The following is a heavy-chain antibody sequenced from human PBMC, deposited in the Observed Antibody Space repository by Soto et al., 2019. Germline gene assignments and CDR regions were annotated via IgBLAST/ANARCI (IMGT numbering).Heavy chain of an antibody. J-gene: IGHJ4*02. CDR2: INHSGGT. CDR3: ARHHVRGRTIAGAAEF. D-gene: IGHD6-13*01. CDR1: GGSFSGYY. V-gene: IGHV4-34*01. Sequence: PSETLSLTCAVSGGSFSGYYWSWIRQSPGKGLEWIGDINHSGGTNYNPSLKSRVTISGDTSRSQFSLRLSSVTAADTAVYYCARHHVRGRTIAGAAEFWGQGTLVTVSS.